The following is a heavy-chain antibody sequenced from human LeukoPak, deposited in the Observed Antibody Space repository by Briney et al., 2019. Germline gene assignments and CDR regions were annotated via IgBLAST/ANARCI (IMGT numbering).Heavy chain of an antibody. CDR3: ARGAYCGGDCHDYFDY. CDR2: INPSGGST. Sequence: ASVKVSCKASGYTFTSYYMHWVRQAPGQGLEWMGIINPSGGSTSYAQKFQGRVTMTRDTSTSTVYMELSSLRSEDTAVYYCARGAYCGGDCHDYFDYWGQGTLVTVPS. V-gene: IGHV1-46*01. CDR1: GYTFTSYY. D-gene: IGHD2-21*02. J-gene: IGHJ4*02.